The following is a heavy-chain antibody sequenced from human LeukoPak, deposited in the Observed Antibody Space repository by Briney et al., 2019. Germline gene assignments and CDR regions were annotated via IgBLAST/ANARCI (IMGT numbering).Heavy chain of an antibody. CDR2: VSPNNGGT. Sequence: ASVVVSCKTSGYMFTGFSIHWVRQAPGQGLEWMGSVSPNNGGTSYAETFQGRVNMTTDTSTRTAYLQLSGLRFHDTAVYYCATLLWFGDFDYWGQGTPVTVSS. D-gene: IGHD3-10*01. V-gene: IGHV1-2*02. CDR3: ATLLWFGDFDY. CDR1: GYMFTGFS. J-gene: IGHJ4*02.